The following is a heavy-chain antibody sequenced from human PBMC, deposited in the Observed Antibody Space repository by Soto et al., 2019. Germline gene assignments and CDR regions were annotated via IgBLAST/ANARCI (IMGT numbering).Heavy chain of an antibody. J-gene: IGHJ4*02. V-gene: IGHV4-59*01. D-gene: IGHD1-26*01. CDR1: GGSISSYY. CDR2: IYYSGST. CDR3: ARRYGGNFDF. Sequence: QVQLQESGPGLVKPSETLSLTCTVSGGSISSYYWSWIRQPPGTGLEWIGYIYYSGSTNYNPSLQSRVTISVDTSKNQFSLKLSSVTAADTAVYYCARRYGGNFDFWGQGTLVTVSS.